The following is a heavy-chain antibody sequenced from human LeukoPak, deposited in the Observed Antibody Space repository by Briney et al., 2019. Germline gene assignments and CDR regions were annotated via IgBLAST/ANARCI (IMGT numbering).Heavy chain of an antibody. J-gene: IGHJ3*02. Sequence: ASVKVSCKASGYTFTSYDINWVRQATGRGLEWMGWMNPNSGNTGYAQKFQGRVTITRNTSISTAYMELSSLRSEDTAVYYCARYAGASTRDAFDIWGQGTMVTASS. CDR2: MNPNSGNT. D-gene: IGHD1-26*01. V-gene: IGHV1-8*03. CDR1: GYTFTSYD. CDR3: ARYAGASTRDAFDI.